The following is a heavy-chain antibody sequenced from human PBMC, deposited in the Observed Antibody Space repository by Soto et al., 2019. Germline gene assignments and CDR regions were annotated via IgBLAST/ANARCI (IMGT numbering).Heavy chain of an antibody. V-gene: IGHV1-18*04. CDR2: LSAYNGNT. CDR3: ARSSSGSAWDYYYCCGMDV. CDR1: GYTFTSYG. J-gene: IGHJ6*02. Sequence: ASVKVSCKASGYTFTSYGISWVRQAPGQGLEWMGWLSAYNGNTNYAQKLQGRVTMTTDTSTSTAYMELRSLRSDDTAVYYCARSSSGSAWDYYYCCGMDVWGQGTTVTVSS. D-gene: IGHD3-22*01.